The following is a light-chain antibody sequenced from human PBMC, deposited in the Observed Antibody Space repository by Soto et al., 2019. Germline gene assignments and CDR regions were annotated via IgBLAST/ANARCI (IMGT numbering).Light chain of an antibody. CDR2: DAS. Sequence: EIVLTQSPATLSLSPGERATLSCRASQSVSSYLAWYQQKPGQAPRLLIYDASNRATGITARFSGSGSGTDFTLTISSLEPEDFAVYYCQQRSNWPPTVGGGTKVDTK. J-gene: IGKJ4*01. CDR1: QSVSSY. CDR3: QQRSNWPPT. V-gene: IGKV3-11*01.